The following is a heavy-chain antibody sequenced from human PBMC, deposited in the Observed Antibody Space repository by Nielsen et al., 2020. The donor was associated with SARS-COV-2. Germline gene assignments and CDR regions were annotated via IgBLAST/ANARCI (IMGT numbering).Heavy chain of an antibody. D-gene: IGHD6-6*01. J-gene: IGHJ5*02. Sequence: GESLKISCAASGFTFSSYWMSWVRQAPGKGLEWVANIKQDGSEKYYVDSVKGRFTISRDNSKNTLYLQMNSLRAEDTAVYYCAKEPKYSSSSILNWFDPWGQGTLVTVSS. CDR3: AKEPKYSSSSILNWFDP. V-gene: IGHV3-7*03. CDR2: IKQDGSEK. CDR1: GFTFSSYW.